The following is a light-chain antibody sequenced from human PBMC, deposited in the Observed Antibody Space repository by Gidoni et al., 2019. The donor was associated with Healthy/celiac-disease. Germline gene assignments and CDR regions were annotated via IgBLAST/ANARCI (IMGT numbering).Light chain of an antibody. V-gene: IGKV1-39*01. J-gene: IGKJ1*01. Sequence: DIPMTQPPSSLSASVGDRVTITCRASQSISSYLNWYQQKPGNAPKLLIYAASSLQSGGPSRFSGSGSGTDFTLTISSLQPEDFATYYCQQSYSTLTWTFGQGTKVEIK. CDR2: AAS. CDR3: QQSYSTLTWT. CDR1: QSISSY.